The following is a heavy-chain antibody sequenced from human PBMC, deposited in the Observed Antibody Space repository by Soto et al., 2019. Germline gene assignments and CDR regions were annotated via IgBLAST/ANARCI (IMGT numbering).Heavy chain of an antibody. V-gene: IGHV3-11*06. Sequence: QVHLVESGGGLVKPGGSLRLSCAASGFIFSDYYMTWDSQAPGKGLVWVSYISGTTSYTKYADSVKSRFTISRDNAKNALFRKMCSLGVEATVVYYCVRWRQLAAPVTGWLDPWGQGTLVTVSS. J-gene: IGHJ5*02. CDR2: ISGTTSYT. CDR1: GFIFSDYY. D-gene: IGHD5-18*01. CDR3: VRWRQLAAPVTGWLDP.